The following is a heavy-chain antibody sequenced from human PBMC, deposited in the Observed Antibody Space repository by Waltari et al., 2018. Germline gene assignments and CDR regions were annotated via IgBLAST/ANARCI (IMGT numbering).Heavy chain of an antibody. D-gene: IGHD4-17*01. J-gene: IGHJ5*02. CDR2: SYTSGST. CDR3: AREGVTKYNWFDP. Sequence: QVQLQESGPGLVKPSETLSLTCTVSGGSISSYYWSWIRQPAGKGLEWIGRSYTSGSTNYNPPLKSRGTMSVDTSKNQFSLKLSCVTAADTAVYYCAREGVTKYNWFDPWGQGTLVTVSS. V-gene: IGHV4-4*07. CDR1: GGSISSYY.